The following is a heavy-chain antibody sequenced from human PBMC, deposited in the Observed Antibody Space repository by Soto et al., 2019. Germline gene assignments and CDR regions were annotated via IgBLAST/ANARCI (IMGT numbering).Heavy chain of an antibody. CDR2: IYWNDDK. Sequence: SGPTLVNPTQPLTLTCTFSGFSLSTSGVGVGWIRQPPGKALEWLALIYWNDDKRYSPSLKSRLTITKDTSKNQVVLTMTNMDPVDTATYYCAHSLLPSYYDSSGYQYYFDYWGQGTLVTVSS. CDR3: AHSLLPSYYDSSGYQYYFDY. V-gene: IGHV2-5*01. CDR1: GFSLSTSGVG. J-gene: IGHJ4*02. D-gene: IGHD3-22*01.